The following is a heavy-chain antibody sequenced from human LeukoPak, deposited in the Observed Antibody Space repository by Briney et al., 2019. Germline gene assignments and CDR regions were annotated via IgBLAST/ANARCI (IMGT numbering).Heavy chain of an antibody. Sequence: SETLSLTCTVSGGSISSGSYYWSWIRQPAGKGLEWIGRIYTSGSTNYNPSLKSRVTISVDTSKNQFSLKLNSVTAADTAVYYCARDGYGDYVDNWGQGTLVTVSS. J-gene: IGHJ4*02. CDR2: IYTSGST. V-gene: IGHV4-61*02. CDR1: GGSISSGSYY. D-gene: IGHD4-17*01. CDR3: ARDGYGDYVDN.